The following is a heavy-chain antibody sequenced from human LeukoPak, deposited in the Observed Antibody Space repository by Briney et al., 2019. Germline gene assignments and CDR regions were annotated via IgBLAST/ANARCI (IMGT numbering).Heavy chain of an antibody. CDR2: ISGSGGSI. CDR1: GFTFSSYA. D-gene: IGHD3-22*01. V-gene: IGHV3-23*01. Sequence: GGSLRLSCAASGFTFSSYAMSWVRQAPGKGLEWVSAISGSGGSIYYADSVKGRFTISRDNSKNTLYLQMNSLRAGDTAVYYCAKSYYDSSGYRPLWGQGTLVTVSS. CDR3: AKSYYDSSGYRPL. J-gene: IGHJ4*02.